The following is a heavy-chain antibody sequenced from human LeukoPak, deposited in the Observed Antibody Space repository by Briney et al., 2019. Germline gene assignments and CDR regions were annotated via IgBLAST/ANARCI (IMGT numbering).Heavy chain of an antibody. CDR3: ARDPRDLYYFDY. V-gene: IGHV3-21*01. CDR1: GFTFSSYS. D-gene: IGHD2-21*02. J-gene: IGHJ4*02. CDR2: ISSSSSYI. Sequence: PGGSLRLSCAASGFTFSSYSTNWVRQAPGKGLEWVSSISSSSSYIYYADSVKGRFTISRDNAKNSLYLQMNSLRAEDTAVYYCARDPRDLYYFDYWGQGTLVTVSS.